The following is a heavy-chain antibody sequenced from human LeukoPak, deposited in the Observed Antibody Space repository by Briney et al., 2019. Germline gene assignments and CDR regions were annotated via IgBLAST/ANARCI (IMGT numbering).Heavy chain of an antibody. Sequence: SETLSLTCTVSGGSISSSSYYWDWIRQPPGKGLEWIASIYYSGSTYYNPSLKSRVTISVDTSKNQLSLKLSSLTAADTAVYYCARHEYSGSYYGLSWFDPWGQGTLVTVSS. CDR1: GGSISSSSYY. CDR3: ARHEYSGSYYGLSWFDP. D-gene: IGHD1-26*01. V-gene: IGHV4-39*01. CDR2: IYYSGST. J-gene: IGHJ5*02.